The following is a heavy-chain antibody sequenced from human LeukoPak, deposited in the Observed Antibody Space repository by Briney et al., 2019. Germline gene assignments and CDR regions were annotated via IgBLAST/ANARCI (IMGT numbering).Heavy chain of an antibody. CDR2: IRYDGSNK. Sequence: GGSLRLSCAASGFTFSSYGMHWVRQAPGKGLEWVAFIRYDGSNKYYADSVKGRFTISRDNSKNTLYLQMNSLRAEDTAVYYWEKVGGEIDCSAPGGQGTLVPVS. J-gene: IGHJ5*02. CDR3: EKVGGEIDCSAP. CDR1: GFTFSSYG. D-gene: IGHD3-16*01. V-gene: IGHV3-30*02.